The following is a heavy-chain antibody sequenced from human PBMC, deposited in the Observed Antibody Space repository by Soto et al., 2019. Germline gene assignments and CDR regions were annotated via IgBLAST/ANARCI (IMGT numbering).Heavy chain of an antibody. CDR3: VKGGIAAAGTALGYFDY. D-gene: IGHD6-13*01. CDR2: ISSNGGST. Sequence: PGGSLRLSCSASGFTFSSYAMHWVRQAPGKGLEYVSAISSNGGSTYYAESVKGRFTIPRDNSKNTLFLQMSSLRAEDTAVYYCVKGGIAAAGTALGYFDYWGQGT. V-gene: IGHV3-64D*06. J-gene: IGHJ4*02. CDR1: GFTFSSYA.